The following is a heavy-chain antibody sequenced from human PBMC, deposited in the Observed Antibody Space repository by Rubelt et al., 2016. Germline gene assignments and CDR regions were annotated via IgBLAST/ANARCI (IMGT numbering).Heavy chain of an antibody. J-gene: IGHJ6*02. CDR3: AKVLVAGTYYYYGMDV. CDR1: GFTFSNYA. D-gene: IGHD6-19*01. CDR2: ISDEGSST. V-gene: IGHV3-30*04. Sequence: LRLSCAVSGFTFSNYAMHWVRQAPGKGLEWVALISDEGSSTYYGNSVKGRFTFSRDKSKNTLYLQMNSLRAEDMAVYYCAKVLVAGTYYYYGMDVWGQGTTVTVSS.